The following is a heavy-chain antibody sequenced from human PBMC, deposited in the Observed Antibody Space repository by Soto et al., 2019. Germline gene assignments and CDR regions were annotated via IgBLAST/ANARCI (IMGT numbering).Heavy chain of an antibody. V-gene: IGHV4-39*01. D-gene: IGHD3-16*01. CDR1: GDSISNISYY. J-gene: IGHJ4*02. CDR3: ARQNFYDELADY. Sequence: SETLSLTCTVSGDSISNISYYLGWIRQPPGKGLEWIGSIFYTGNTYYNPSLKSPVTISVDTSKNQFSLKLTSVTATDTALYYCARQNFYDELADYWGQGTLVTVSS. CDR2: IFYTGNT.